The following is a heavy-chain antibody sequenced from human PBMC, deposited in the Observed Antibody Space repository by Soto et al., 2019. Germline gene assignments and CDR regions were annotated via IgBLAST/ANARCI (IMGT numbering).Heavy chain of an antibody. CDR1: GGSISSSSYY. D-gene: IGHD6-19*01. CDR3: AGLSSGWRRYFDY. V-gene: IGHV4-39*01. J-gene: IGHJ4*02. CDR2: IYYSGST. Sequence: LTCTVAGGSISSSSYYWGWIRQPPGKGLEWIGSIYYSGSTYYNPSLKSRVTISVDTSKNQFSLKLSSVTAADTAVYYCAGLSSGWRRYFDYWGQGTLVTVSS.